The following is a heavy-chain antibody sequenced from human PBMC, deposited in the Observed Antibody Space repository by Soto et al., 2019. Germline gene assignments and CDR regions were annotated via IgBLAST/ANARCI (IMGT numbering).Heavy chain of an antibody. Sequence: ASVKVSCKASGYTFTNYDINWVRQASGQGLEWMGWVNPNSGNTGYAQKFQGRVTMTRDTSISTAYMELSGLRSEDTAVYYCARGPIAAHSYYMDVWGKGTTVTVSS. CDR1: GYTFTNYD. CDR2: VNPNSGNT. J-gene: IGHJ6*03. CDR3: ARGPIAAHSYYMDV. D-gene: IGHD6-6*01. V-gene: IGHV1-8*01.